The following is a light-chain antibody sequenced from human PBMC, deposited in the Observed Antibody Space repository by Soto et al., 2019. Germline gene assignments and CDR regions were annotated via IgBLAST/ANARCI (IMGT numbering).Light chain of an antibody. J-gene: IGKJ1*01. Sequence: EIVLTQSPGTLTLSPGERATLSCRASQSVRSNYLAWYQQGPGQAPRLLILAASSRATGIPDRFSGSGSGTDFTLTISGLEPEDFAVYYCQQYSTSPWTFGQGTKV. V-gene: IGKV3-20*01. CDR2: AAS. CDR1: QSVRSNY. CDR3: QQYSTSPWT.